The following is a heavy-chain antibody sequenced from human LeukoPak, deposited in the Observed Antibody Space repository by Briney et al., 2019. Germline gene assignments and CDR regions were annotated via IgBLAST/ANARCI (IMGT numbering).Heavy chain of an antibody. V-gene: IGHV1-8*01. D-gene: IGHD1-26*01. CDR2: LNPNRGNT. Sequence: ASVKVSCKTSGYTFTNYDINWVRQATGQGLEWMGWLNPNRGNTGYAQKFQGRVIMTRNTSISTAYMELSSLTSEDTAVYYCARGSSSGSYYPLDSWGQGTLVTVSS. CDR3: ARGSSSGSYYPLDS. CDR1: GYTFTNYD. J-gene: IGHJ4*02.